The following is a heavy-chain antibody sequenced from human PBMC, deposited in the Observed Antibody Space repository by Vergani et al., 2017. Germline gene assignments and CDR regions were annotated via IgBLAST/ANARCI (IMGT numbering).Heavy chain of an antibody. D-gene: IGHD3-22*01. CDR2: ISSSSRYI. Sequence: EVQLLESGGGLVQPGGSLRLSCAASGFTFSSYSMNWVRQAPGKGLEWVSSISSSSRYIYYADSVKGRFTISRDNAKNSLYLQMNSLRAEDTAVYYCARDFDYYDSSGYSFDYWGQGTLVTVSS. CDR1: GFTFSSYS. CDR3: ARDFDYYDSSGYSFDY. V-gene: IGHV3-21*01. J-gene: IGHJ4*02.